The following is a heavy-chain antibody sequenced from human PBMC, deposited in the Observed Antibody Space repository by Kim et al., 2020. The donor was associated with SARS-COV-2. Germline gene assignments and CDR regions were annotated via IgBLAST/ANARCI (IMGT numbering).Heavy chain of an antibody. CDR3: AGTSGPNYDFWSVYYMDV. D-gene: IGHD3-3*01. CDR2: IIPILGIA. Sequence: SVKVSCKASGGTFSSYAISWVRQAPGQGLEWMGRIIPILGIANYAQKFQGRVTITADKSTSTAYMELSSLRSEDTAVYYCAGTSGPNYDFWSVYYMDVWGKGTTVTVSS. V-gene: IGHV1-69*04. J-gene: IGHJ6*03. CDR1: GGTFSSYA.